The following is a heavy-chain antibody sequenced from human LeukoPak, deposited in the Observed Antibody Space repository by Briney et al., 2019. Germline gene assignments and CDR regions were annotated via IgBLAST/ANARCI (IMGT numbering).Heavy chain of an antibody. CDR3: AIGRRLTGYYVFDG. J-gene: IGHJ4*02. CDR1: GGAFTSYA. V-gene: IGHV1-69*04. CDR2: MIPILGIG. Sequence: ASVKLSCTASGGAFTSYAISWVRQAPGPGLGWMGRMIPILGIGTYAKKFQCRVTITADKSTSTAYMELSSLRSADTAVFYCAIGRRLTGYYVFDGGGQGTL. D-gene: IGHD3-9*01.